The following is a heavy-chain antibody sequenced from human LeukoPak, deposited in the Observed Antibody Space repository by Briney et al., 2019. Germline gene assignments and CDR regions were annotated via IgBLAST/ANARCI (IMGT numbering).Heavy chain of an antibody. CDR1: GFTFDDYG. CDR2: INWNGGST. V-gene: IGHV3-20*01. CDR3: ARGGITMVRGVIPQKDKTPFDY. Sequence: GGSLRPSCAASGFTFDDYGMSWVRQAPGKGLEWVSGINWNGGSTGYADSVKGRFTISRDNAKNSLYLQMNSLRAEDTALYHCARGGITMVRGVIPQKDKTPFDYWGQGTLVTVSS. D-gene: IGHD3-10*01. J-gene: IGHJ4*02.